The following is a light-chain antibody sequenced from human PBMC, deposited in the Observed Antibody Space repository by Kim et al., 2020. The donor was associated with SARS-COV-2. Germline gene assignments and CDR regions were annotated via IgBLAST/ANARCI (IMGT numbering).Light chain of an antibody. J-gene: IGKJ2*01. Sequence: LAPGGRAALTCRGSQMVGSYLAWYQRRPGQTHRLFIYDAPKRATGIPARFSGGGFGTDFTLTISSLEPEDFALYYGHKRNNWPNTFGQGTKLEI. CDR1: QMVGSY. CDR2: DAP. CDR3: HKRNNWPNT. V-gene: IGKV3-11*01.